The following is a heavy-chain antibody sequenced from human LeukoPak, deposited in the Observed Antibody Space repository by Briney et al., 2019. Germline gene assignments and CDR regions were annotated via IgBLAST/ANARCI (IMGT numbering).Heavy chain of an antibody. CDR3: AKDQEYQLLGTDYYYGMDV. J-gene: IGHJ6*02. CDR2: ISSGGST. CDR1: GFTFNNYA. D-gene: IGHD2-2*01. Sequence: PGGSLRLSCAAAGFTFNNYAMSWVRQAPGKGLKWVSGISSGGSTYYADSVKGRFTISRDNSKNTLYLQMNSLRAEDTAVYYCAKDQEYQLLGTDYYYGMDVWGQGTTVTVSS. V-gene: IGHV3-23*01.